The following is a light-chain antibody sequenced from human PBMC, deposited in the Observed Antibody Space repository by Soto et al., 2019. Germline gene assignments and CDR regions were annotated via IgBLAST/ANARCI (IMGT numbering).Light chain of an antibody. CDR1: ISDVGGYDY. Sequence: QSVLTQPASGSGSPGQSITISCTGTISDVGGYDYVSWYQQHPAKAPKLVIYEVTERPSGVSTRFSGSKSGNTASLTISGLRADDEADYYCSSFTSSSTSVFGTGTKVTVL. J-gene: IGLJ1*01. CDR3: SSFTSSSTSV. V-gene: IGLV2-14*01. CDR2: EVT.